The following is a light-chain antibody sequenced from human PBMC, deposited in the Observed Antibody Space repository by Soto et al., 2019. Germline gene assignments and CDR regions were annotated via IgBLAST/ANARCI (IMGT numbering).Light chain of an antibody. CDR3: ATWDDSLNGPM. Sequence: QPVLTQPPSASGTPGQRVTISCSGSNSNIGSNTVNWYQQLPGTAPKLLIYSNNQRPSGVPDRFSGSKSGTSASLAISGLQSEDEADYYCATWDDSLNGPMFGGGTQLTVL. V-gene: IGLV1-44*01. J-gene: IGLJ3*02. CDR2: SNN. CDR1: NSNIGSNT.